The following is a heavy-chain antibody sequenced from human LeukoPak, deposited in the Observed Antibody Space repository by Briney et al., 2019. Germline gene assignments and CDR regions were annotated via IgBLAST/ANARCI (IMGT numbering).Heavy chain of an antibody. Sequence: PSETLSLTCTVSGYSISSGYYWGWIRRPPGKGLEWIGSTYHSGSTYYNPSLKSRVTISVDTSKNQFSLKLSSVTAADTAVYYCARVLSSGIVVVPAAILDYWGQGTLVTVSS. CDR2: TYHSGST. CDR3: ARVLSSGIVVVPAAILDY. CDR1: GYSISSGYY. J-gene: IGHJ4*02. V-gene: IGHV4-38-2*02. D-gene: IGHD2-2*01.